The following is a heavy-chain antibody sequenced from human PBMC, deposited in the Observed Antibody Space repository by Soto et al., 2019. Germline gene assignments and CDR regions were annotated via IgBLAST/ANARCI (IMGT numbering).Heavy chain of an antibody. CDR3: ARGYCRSTSCYIWDNWFDP. D-gene: IGHD2-2*02. CDR2: IYYSGRT. CDR1: GGSISSYY. V-gene: IGHV4-59*01. Sequence: QVQLQESGPGLVKPSETLSLTCTVSGGSISSYYWSWIRQPPGKGLEWIGYIYYSGRTNYNPSLQSRVTVPVDTSKNLFSRKLSSVTAADTAVYYCARGYCRSTSCYIWDNWFDPWGQGTLVTVSS. J-gene: IGHJ5*02.